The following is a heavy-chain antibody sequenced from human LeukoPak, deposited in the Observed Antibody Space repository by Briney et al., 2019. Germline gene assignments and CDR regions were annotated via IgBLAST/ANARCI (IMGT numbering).Heavy chain of an antibody. CDR1: GFTFSSYS. V-gene: IGHV4-34*01. CDR2: INHSGST. CDR3: ARDLPNPYYDFWSGYHNWFDP. J-gene: IGHJ5*02. D-gene: IGHD3-3*01. Sequence: GSLRLSCAASGFTFSSYSMNWVRQPPGKGLEWIGEINHSGSTNYNPSLKSRVTMSVDTSKNQFSLKLSSVTAADTAVYYCARDLPNPYYDFWSGYHNWFDPWGQGTLVTVSS.